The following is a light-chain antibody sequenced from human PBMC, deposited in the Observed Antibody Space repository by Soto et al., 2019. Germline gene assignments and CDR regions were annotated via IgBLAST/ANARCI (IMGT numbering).Light chain of an antibody. Sequence: EIVLTQSPGTLSLSPGERATLSCRASQSVSSSYLAWYQQKPGQAPRLLIYGASTRAPGFPARFSGSGSGTDFTLTISSLQSEDLAVYHCQQYNRWPQTFGQGTKVDIK. CDR1: QSVSSSY. J-gene: IGKJ1*01. V-gene: IGKV3-15*01. CDR2: GAS. CDR3: QQYNRWPQT.